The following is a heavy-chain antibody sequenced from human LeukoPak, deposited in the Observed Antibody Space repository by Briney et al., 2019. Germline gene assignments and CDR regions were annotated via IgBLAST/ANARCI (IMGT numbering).Heavy chain of an antibody. J-gene: IGHJ4*02. CDR1: GFAFSSYA. Sequence: GGSLRLSCAASGFAFSSYAMSWVRQAPGKGLEWVSAISGSGGGTYHADSVNGRFTISRDDSKNTLYLQMNSLRAEDTAVYYCAKHSITMIVVVSSAFDYWGQGTLVTVSS. D-gene: IGHD3-22*01. V-gene: IGHV3-23*01. CDR3: AKHSITMIVVVSSAFDY. CDR2: ISGSGGGT.